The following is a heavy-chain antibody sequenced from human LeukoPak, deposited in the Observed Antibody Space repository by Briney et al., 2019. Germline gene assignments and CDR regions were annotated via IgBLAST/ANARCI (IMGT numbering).Heavy chain of an antibody. D-gene: IGHD3-10*01. V-gene: IGHV3-66*01. CDR3: AREPNHYYGSGSYYKGTDY. J-gene: IGHJ4*02. CDR2: IYSGGST. CDR1: GFTVSSNY. Sequence: GGSLRLSCAASGFTVSSNYMSWVRQAQGKGLEWVSVIYSGGSTYYADSVKGRFTISRDNSKNTLYLQMNSLRAEDTAVYYCAREPNHYYGSGSYYKGTDYWGQGTLVTVSS.